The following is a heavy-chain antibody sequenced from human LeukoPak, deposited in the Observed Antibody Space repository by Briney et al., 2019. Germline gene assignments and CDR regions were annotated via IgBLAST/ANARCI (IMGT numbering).Heavy chain of an antibody. CDR3: ARLTRLSTSPDRYYLDY. V-gene: IGHV4-59*08. J-gene: IGHJ4*02. Sequence: SETLSLTCSVSGGSISSYYWSWIRQPPGKGLEWIGYIYYSGSTNYNPSLKSRVTISVDTSKNQFFLKLSSVTAADTAVYYCARLTRLSTSPDRYYLDYWGQGTLVTVSS. CDR1: GGSISSYY. D-gene: IGHD6-6*01. CDR2: IYYSGST.